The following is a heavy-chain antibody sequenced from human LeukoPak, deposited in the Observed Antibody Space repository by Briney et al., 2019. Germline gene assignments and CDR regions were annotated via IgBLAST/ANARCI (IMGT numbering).Heavy chain of an antibody. Sequence: PGGSLRLSCAASGFTFTDYYMSWIRQAPGKGLEWVSYISSSASTIYYADSVKGRFTISRDDAKNSLSLQMNSLRAEDTAVYYCARAVAAPYPNFDYWGQGTLVTVSS. CDR3: ARAVAAPYPNFDY. J-gene: IGHJ4*02. CDR1: GFTFTDYY. D-gene: IGHD6-19*01. V-gene: IGHV3-11*04. CDR2: ISSSASTI.